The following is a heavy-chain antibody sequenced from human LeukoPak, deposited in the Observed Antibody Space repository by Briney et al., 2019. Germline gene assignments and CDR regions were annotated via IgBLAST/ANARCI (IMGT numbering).Heavy chain of an antibody. D-gene: IGHD5-12*01. J-gene: IGHJ4*02. CDR3: ARDRSSYEYYFDY. V-gene: IGHV3-30-3*01. CDR1: GFPLSNYA. Sequence: GGSLRLSCAASGFPLSNYAMHWVRQAPGKGLEWVAVISYDGTNKYYADSVKGRFTISRDNSKNTLYLQMSSLRAEDTAVYYCARDRSSYEYYFDYWGQGTLVTVSS. CDR2: ISYDGTNK.